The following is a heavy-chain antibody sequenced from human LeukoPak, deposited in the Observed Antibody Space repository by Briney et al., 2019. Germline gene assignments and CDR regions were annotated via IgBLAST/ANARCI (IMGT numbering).Heavy chain of an antibody. V-gene: IGHV3-7*01. CDR1: GFTVSSYW. Sequence: GGSLRLSCAASGFTVSSYWMSWVRQAPGKGLEGVANINHDGIEKYYVDSVKGRFTISRDNAKNSLYLQMNSLRAEDTAVYYCATEGCSGGSCYHSWFDPWGQGALVTVSS. CDR3: ATEGCSGGSCYHSWFDP. CDR2: INHDGIEK. J-gene: IGHJ5*02. D-gene: IGHD2-15*01.